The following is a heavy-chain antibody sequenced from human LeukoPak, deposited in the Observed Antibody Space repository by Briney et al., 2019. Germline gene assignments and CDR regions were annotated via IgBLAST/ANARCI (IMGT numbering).Heavy chain of an antibody. V-gene: IGHV3-53*01. D-gene: IGHD2-2*01. CDR1: GFTVSSNY. Sequence: PGGSLRLSCAASGFTVSSNYMSWVRQAPGKGLEWVPVIYSGGSTYYADSVKGRFTISRDNSKNTLYLQMNSLRAEDTAVYYCARGGDIVVVPAAMGAAHDAFDIWGQGTMITVSS. J-gene: IGHJ3*02. CDR2: IYSGGST. CDR3: ARGGDIVVVPAAMGAAHDAFDI.